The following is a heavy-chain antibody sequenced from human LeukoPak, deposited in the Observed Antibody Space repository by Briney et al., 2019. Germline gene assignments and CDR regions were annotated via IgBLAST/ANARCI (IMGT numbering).Heavy chain of an antibody. D-gene: IGHD2-15*01. CDR1: GFTFRNYA. CDR3: AKGRGYCTGGSCYSDY. J-gene: IGHJ4*02. CDR2: ISGSDGST. Sequence: GGSLRLSCTASGFTFRNYAMSWVRQAPGKGLEWVSTISGSDGSTYYADSVKGRFTISRDNSKNTLYLQMNSLRVEDTAIYYCAKGRGYCTGGSCYSDYWGQGTLVTVSS. V-gene: IGHV3-23*01.